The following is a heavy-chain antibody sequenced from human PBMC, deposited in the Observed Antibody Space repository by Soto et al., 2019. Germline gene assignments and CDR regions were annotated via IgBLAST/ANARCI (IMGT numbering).Heavy chain of an antibody. CDR1: GFSLSNAGMG. CDR2: IFSNDEK. D-gene: IGHD2-15*01. Sequence: QVTLKESGPVLAKPTETLTLTCTVSGFSLSNAGMGVSWIRQPPGKPLKWLAHIFSNDEKRFITSLKNRLTISKDTSNSQVVLIMTNLDPVDTATYHCAQTEDGGRNRTTAGWFDAWGQGTLVTVSS. CDR3: AQTEDGGRNRTTAGWFDA. V-gene: IGHV2-26*01. J-gene: IGHJ5*02.